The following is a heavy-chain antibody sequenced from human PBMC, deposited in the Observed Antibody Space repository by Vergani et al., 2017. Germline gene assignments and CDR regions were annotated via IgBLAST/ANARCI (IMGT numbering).Heavy chain of an antibody. CDR2: IGTAGDT. D-gene: IGHD6-13*01. CDR3: ARVGFIAAAGTV. CDR1: GFTFSSYD. J-gene: IGHJ1*01. Sequence: EVQLVESGGGLVKPGGSLRLSCAASGFTFSSYDMHWVRQATGKGLEWVSAIGTAGDTYYPGSVKGRFTISRENAKNSLYLQMNSLRAEDTAVYYCARVGFIAAAGTVWGQGTLVTVSS. V-gene: IGHV3-13*01.